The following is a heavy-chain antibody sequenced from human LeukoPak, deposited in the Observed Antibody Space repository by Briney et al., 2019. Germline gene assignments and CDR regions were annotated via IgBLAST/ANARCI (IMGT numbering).Heavy chain of an antibody. Sequence: SETLSLTCTVSGGSISSGGYYWSWIRQHPGKGLEWIGYIYYSGSTYYNPSLKSRVNISVDTSKNQFSLKLSSVTAADTAVYYCARAHYDILGFDYWGQGTLVTVSS. CDR1: GGSISSGGYY. V-gene: IGHV4-31*03. D-gene: IGHD3-9*01. J-gene: IGHJ4*02. CDR2: IYYSGST. CDR3: ARAHYDILGFDY.